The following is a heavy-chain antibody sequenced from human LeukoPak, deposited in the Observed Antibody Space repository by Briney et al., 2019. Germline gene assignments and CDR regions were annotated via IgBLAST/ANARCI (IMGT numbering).Heavy chain of an antibody. D-gene: IGHD3-10*01. CDR1: GFTFNNYA. V-gene: IGHV3-23*01. J-gene: IGHJ3*02. CDR2: ISRSGGST. CDR3: ARGGFGPSDALDI. Sequence: GSLRLSCAASGFTFNNYAMTWVRQASGKGLEWVSAISRSGGSTYYADSVKGRLTISKDNSKTTLYLQMNSLRAEDTAVYYCARGGFGPSDALDIWGQGTMVTVSS.